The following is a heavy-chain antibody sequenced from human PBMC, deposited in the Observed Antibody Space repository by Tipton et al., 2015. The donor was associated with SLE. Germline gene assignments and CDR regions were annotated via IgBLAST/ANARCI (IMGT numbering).Heavy chain of an antibody. V-gene: IGHV4-30-2*01. CDR3: ARVSSWGSGYFDY. Sequence: TLSLTCAVSGGSISSGGYSWSWIRQPPGKGLEWIGYIYHSGSTYYNPSLKSRVTISVDRSKNQFSLKLSSVTAADTAVYYCARVSSWGSGYFDYWGQGTLVTVSS. CDR1: GGSISSGGYS. J-gene: IGHJ4*02. CDR2: IYHSGST. D-gene: IGHD7-27*01.